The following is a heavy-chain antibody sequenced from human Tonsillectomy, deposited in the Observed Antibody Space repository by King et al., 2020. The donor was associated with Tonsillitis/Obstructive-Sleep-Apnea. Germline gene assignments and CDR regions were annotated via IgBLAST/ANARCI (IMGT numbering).Heavy chain of an antibody. V-gene: IGHV3-30*04. CDR1: GFIFSSYA. D-gene: IGHD3-22*01. CDR3: AREVIYASSGYADAFDI. Sequence: VQLVESGGGVVQPGRSLRLSCAASGFIFSSYAIHWVRQAPGKGLEWVAVISYDGSNTYYADSVKGRFTISRDNSKNTLDLQMNSLRDEDTAVYYCAREVIYASSGYADAFDIWGQGTLVTVSS. CDR2: ISYDGSNT. J-gene: IGHJ3*02.